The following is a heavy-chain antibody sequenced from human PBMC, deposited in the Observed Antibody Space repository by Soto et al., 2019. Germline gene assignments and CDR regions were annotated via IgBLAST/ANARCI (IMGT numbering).Heavy chain of an antibody. CDR3: AKDRSTVTTCFDY. Sequence: EVQLLESGGGLVQPGGSLRLSCAASGFTFSSYAMSWVRQAPGKGLEWVSAISGSGGSTYYADSVTGRFTISRDNSKKTLYLQMNSLRAEETAVYYCAKDRSTVTTCFDYWGQGTLVTVSS. CDR2: ISGSGGST. CDR1: GFTFSSYA. V-gene: IGHV3-23*01. J-gene: IGHJ4*02. D-gene: IGHD4-4*01.